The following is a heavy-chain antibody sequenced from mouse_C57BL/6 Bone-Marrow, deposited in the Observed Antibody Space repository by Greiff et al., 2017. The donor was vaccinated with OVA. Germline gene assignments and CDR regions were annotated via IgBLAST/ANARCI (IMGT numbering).Heavy chain of an antibody. V-gene: IGHV1-18*01. CDR3: ARDGDYDGRGYYFDY. D-gene: IGHD2-4*01. CDR2: INPNNGGT. CDR1: GYTFTDYN. Sequence: VQLKQSGPELVKPGASVKIPCKASGYTFTDYNMDWVKQSHGKSLEWIGDINPNNGGTIYNQKFKGKATLTVDKSSSTAYMELRRLTSEDTAVYYCARDGDYDGRGYYFDYWGQGTTLTVSS. J-gene: IGHJ2*01.